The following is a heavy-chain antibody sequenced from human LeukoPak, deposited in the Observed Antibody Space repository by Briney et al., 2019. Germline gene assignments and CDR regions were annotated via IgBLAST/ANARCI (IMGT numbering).Heavy chain of an antibody. CDR1: GYTFTSYG. J-gene: IGHJ4*02. CDR3: YSNYGDSFDY. V-gene: IGHV1-18*01. D-gene: IGHD4-11*01. Sequence: GASVKVSCKASGYTFTSYGISWVRQAPGQGLEWMGWIRAYNGNTNYAQKLQGRVTMTTDTSTSTAYMELRSLRSEDTAVYYCYSNYGDSFDYWGQGTLVTVSS. CDR2: IRAYNGNT.